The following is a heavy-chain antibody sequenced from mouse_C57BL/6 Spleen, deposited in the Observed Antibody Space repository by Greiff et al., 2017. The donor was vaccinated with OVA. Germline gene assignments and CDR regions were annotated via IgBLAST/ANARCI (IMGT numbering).Heavy chain of an antibody. Sequence: QVQLQQPGAELVKPGASVKMSCKASGYTFTSYWITWVKQRPGQGLEWIGDIYPGSGSTNYNEKFKSKATLTVDTSSSTAYMQLSSLTSEDSAVYYCARWYYGSSYEDAMDYWGQGTSVTVSS. CDR3: ARWYYGSSYEDAMDY. V-gene: IGHV1-55*01. CDR2: IYPGSGST. D-gene: IGHD1-1*01. J-gene: IGHJ4*01. CDR1: GYTFTSYW.